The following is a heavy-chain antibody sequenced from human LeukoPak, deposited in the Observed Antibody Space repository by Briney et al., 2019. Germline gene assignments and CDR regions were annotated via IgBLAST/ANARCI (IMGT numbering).Heavy chain of an antibody. Sequence: PGGSLRLSCTSSGLTFSSDAMTWVRQAPGKGLEWVSAISGSGGSTYYADSVKGRFTISRDNSKNTLYLQMNSLRAEDTAVYYCAKVVAAAVIPFDYWGQGTLVTVSS. J-gene: IGHJ4*02. CDR2: ISGSGGST. CDR1: GLTFSSDA. D-gene: IGHD6-13*01. CDR3: AKVVAAAVIPFDY. V-gene: IGHV3-23*01.